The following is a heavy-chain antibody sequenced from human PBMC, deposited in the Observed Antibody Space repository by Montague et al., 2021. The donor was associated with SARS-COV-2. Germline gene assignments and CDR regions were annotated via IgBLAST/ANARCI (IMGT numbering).Heavy chain of an antibody. CDR1: GFSLSTSGMC. CDR2: IDWDDDK. J-gene: IGHJ6*02. CDR3: ARRTYDILTGYDYGMDV. D-gene: IGHD3-9*01. Sequence: PALVKPTQTLTLTCTFSGFSLSTSGMCVSWNRQPPGKALEWLARIDWDDDKYYSTSLKTRLTISKDTSKNQVVLTMTNMDPVDTATYYCARRTYDILTGYDYGMDVWGQGTTVTVSS. V-gene: IGHV2-70*11.